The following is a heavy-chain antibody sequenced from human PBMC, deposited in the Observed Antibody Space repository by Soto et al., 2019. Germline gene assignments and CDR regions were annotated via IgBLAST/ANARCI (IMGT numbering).Heavy chain of an antibody. V-gene: IGHV1-8*01. D-gene: IGHD3-10*01. Sequence: QVQLVQSGAEVKKPGASVKVSCKASGYTFTNYEINWVRQAPGQGLEWMGWMNPGSGNTGYAHKVQGRVTMTRNISISTVYMELSRLGSDDTAIYYCARMAASGSLNWFDPWGQGTLVTVSS. CDR1: GYTFTNYE. J-gene: IGHJ5*02. CDR3: ARMAASGSLNWFDP. CDR2: MNPGSGNT.